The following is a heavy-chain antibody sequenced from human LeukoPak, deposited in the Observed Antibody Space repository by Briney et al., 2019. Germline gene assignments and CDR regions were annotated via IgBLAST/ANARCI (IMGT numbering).Heavy chain of an antibody. Sequence: PSETLSLTCTVCVGSIRTYYWSWLRQPPGKGLEWIGYIHYSGSTNYNPSLKSRVTISVDASKNQFSQKLRCVPAADTAVSHFASDSARSGGWEFDYWGQGTLVTVSS. CDR1: VGSIRTYY. CDR3: ASDSARSGGWEFDY. J-gene: IGHJ4*02. D-gene: IGHD6-19*01. CDR2: IHYSGST. V-gene: IGHV4-59*12.